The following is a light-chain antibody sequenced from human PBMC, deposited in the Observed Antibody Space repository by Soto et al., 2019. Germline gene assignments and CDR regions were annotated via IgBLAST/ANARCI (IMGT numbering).Light chain of an antibody. CDR2: EVT. Sequence: SALTQPPSASGSPGQSVTISCTGTSSDDGGYNYVSWYQQYPGRAPKLMIYEVTQRPSGVPDRFSGSKSGNTDSLTVSGLQAEDEADYYCSSYAASNNFYFVFGGGTKLTVL. CDR1: SSDDGGYNY. V-gene: IGLV2-8*01. CDR3: SSYAASNNFYFV. J-gene: IGLJ3*02.